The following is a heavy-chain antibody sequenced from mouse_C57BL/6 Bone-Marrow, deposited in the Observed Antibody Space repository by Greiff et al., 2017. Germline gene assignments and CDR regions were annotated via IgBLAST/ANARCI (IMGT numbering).Heavy chain of an antibody. CDR1: GFNIKDDY. Sequence: EVQLVESGAELVRPGASVKLSCTASGFNIKDDYMHWVKQRPEQGLEWIGWIDPENGDTEYASKFQGKATIKADTSSNTAYLQLSSLTSEDTAVYYCTPRITTVVATFDYWGQGTTLTVSS. CDR2: IDPENGDT. V-gene: IGHV14-4*01. CDR3: TPRITTVVATFDY. J-gene: IGHJ2*01. D-gene: IGHD1-1*01.